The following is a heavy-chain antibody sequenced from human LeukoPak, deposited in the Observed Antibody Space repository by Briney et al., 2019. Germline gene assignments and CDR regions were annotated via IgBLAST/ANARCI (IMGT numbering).Heavy chain of an antibody. D-gene: IGHD2-8*01. J-gene: IGHJ4*02. CDR3: ARVNGMYYFDY. V-gene: IGHV1-69*06. CDR1: GGTFSSYA. Sequence: GASVKVSCKASGGTFSSYAISWVRQAPGQGLEWMGGIIPIFGTANYAQKFQGRVTITADKSTSTAYMELSSLRSEDTAVYYCARVNGMYYFDYWGQGTLVTVSS. CDR2: IIPIFGTA.